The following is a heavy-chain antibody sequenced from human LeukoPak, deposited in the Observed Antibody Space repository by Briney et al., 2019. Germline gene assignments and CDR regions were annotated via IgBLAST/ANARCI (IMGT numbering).Heavy chain of an antibody. J-gene: IGHJ4*02. D-gene: IGHD5-12*01. CDR2: INPNRGGT. V-gene: IGHV1-2*02. CDR3: GRFLGSGYDWSY. CDR1: GYTFTGYY. Sequence: ASVKVSCKASGYTFTGYYMHWVRQAPGQGVEWMGWINPNRGGTNYAQKYKGRVTMTRDTYISTANMEMSRLRSGDAGVCECGRFLGSGYDWSYSVQGTLLTVSS.